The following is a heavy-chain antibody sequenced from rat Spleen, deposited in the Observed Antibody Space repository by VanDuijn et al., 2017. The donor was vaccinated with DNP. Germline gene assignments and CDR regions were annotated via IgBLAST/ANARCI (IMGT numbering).Heavy chain of an antibody. CDR3: ANYNYYDGTY. Sequence: EVRLVVSGGGLVQPGRSLKLSCVASGFTFSSYWMYWIRQAPGKGLEWVASINTDGGSTYYPDSVKGRFTISRDNAENTVYLQMSSLRSEDTATYYCANYNYYDGTYWGQGVMVTVSS. D-gene: IGHD1-12*02. J-gene: IGHJ2*01. CDR1: GFTFSSYW. V-gene: IGHV5-58*01. CDR2: INTDGGST.